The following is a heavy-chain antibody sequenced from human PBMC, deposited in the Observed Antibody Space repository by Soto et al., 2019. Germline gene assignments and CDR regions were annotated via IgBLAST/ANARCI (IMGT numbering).Heavy chain of an antibody. CDR3: ASGYCSSTSCHAADAFDI. Sequence: QLQLQESGPGLVKPSETLSLTCTVSGGSISSSSYYWGWIRQPPGKGLEWIGSIYYSGSTYYNPSLKSRVTISVDTSKNQFSLKLSSVTAADTAVYYCASGYCSSTSCHAADAFDIWGQGTMVTVSS. CDR2: IYYSGST. V-gene: IGHV4-39*01. D-gene: IGHD2-2*03. CDR1: GGSISSSSYY. J-gene: IGHJ3*02.